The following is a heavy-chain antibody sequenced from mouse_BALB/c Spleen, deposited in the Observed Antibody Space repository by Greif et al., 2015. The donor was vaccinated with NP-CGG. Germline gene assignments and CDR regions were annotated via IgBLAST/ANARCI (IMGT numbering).Heavy chain of an antibody. D-gene: IGHD4-1*02. CDR3: ARRSTGTDY. CDR2: INPSTGYT. Sequence: QVQLQQSGAELAKPGASVKMSCKASGYTFTSYWMHWVKQRPGQGPEWIGYINPSTGYTEYNQKFKDKATLTADKSSSTAYMQLSSLTSEDSAVYYCARRSTGTDYWGQGTTLTVSS. V-gene: IGHV1-7*01. J-gene: IGHJ2*01. CDR1: GYTFTSYW.